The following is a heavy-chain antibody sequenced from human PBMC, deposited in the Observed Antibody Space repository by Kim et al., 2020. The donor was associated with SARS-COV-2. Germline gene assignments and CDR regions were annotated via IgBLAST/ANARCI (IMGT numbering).Heavy chain of an antibody. D-gene: IGHD5-12*01. CDR2: IYYSGST. Sequence: SETLSLTCTVSGGSISSSSYYWGWIRQPPGKGLEWIGSIYYSGSTYYNPSLKSRVTISVDTSKNQFSLKLSSVTAADTAVYYCAGETVEMATLTYYYYGMDVWGQGTTVPVSS. CDR1: GGSISSSSYY. CDR3: AGETVEMATLTYYYYGMDV. J-gene: IGHJ6*02. V-gene: IGHV4-39*01.